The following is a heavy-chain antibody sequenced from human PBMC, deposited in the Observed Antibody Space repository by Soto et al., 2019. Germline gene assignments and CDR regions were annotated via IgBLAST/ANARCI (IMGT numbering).Heavy chain of an antibody. CDR3: ARDLRENYYDSSGYYLDY. V-gene: IGHV3-30-3*01. CDR1: GFSFSSFA. D-gene: IGHD3-22*01. CDR2: ISYDGSNK. J-gene: IGHJ4*02. Sequence: HVQLVESGGGVVQPGRSLRLSCAASGFSFSSFAMHWVRQAPGKGLEWVTVISYDGSNKYYADSVKGRFTISRDNSRNTLYLQMNSLRAGDTAVFYCARDLRENYYDSSGYYLDYWGQGTLVTVSS.